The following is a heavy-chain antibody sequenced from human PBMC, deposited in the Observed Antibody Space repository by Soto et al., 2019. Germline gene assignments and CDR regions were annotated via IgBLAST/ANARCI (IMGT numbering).Heavy chain of an antibody. Sequence: SETLSLTCTVSGGSISSSSYYWGWIRQPPGKGLEWIGYIYYSGSTYYNPSLKSRVTISVDTSKNQFSLKLSSVTAADTAVYYCARGVRFLEWLFGTGAFDIWGQGTMVTVSS. CDR2: IYYSGST. V-gene: IGHV4-31*03. D-gene: IGHD3-3*01. J-gene: IGHJ3*02. CDR3: ARGVRFLEWLFGTGAFDI. CDR1: GGSISSSSYY.